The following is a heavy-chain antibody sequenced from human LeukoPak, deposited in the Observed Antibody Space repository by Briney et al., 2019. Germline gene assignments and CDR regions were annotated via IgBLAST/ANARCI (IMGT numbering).Heavy chain of an antibody. J-gene: IGHJ6*02. V-gene: IGHV3-15*01. D-gene: IGHD1-26*01. CDR3: TTERNWELLRPYGMDI. CDR1: GFTFNFVW. CDR2: IRTKIDGETA. Sequence: GGSLRLSCAASGFTFNFVWMSWVRQAPGKGLEWVGRIRTKIDGETADYAAPVKGRFTISRDDSKTTLCLQMNSLKTEDSAVYYCTTERNWELLRPYGMDIWGQGTTVTVSS.